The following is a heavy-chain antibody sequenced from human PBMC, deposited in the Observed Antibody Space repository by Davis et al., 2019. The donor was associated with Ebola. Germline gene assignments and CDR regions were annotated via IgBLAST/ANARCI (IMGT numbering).Heavy chain of an antibody. Sequence: GESLKISCAASGFTFSSYAMSWVRQAPGKGLEWVSSVGTTGNTYYTDSVKGRFTISRDNSKNTLYLQMNSLRAEDTAVYYCARESVNIVASWGQGTLVTVSS. J-gene: IGHJ4*02. CDR3: ARESVNIVAS. CDR1: GFTFSSYA. CDR2: VGTTGNT. D-gene: IGHD5-12*01. V-gene: IGHV3-23*01.